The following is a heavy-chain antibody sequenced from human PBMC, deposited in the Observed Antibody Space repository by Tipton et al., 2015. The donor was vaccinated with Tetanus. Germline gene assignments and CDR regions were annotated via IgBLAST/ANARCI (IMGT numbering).Heavy chain of an antibody. Sequence: TLSLTCAVSGGSFTDFYWSWIRQVPGQGLVWIGEINHSGTANKNPSLKSRVTMSVDTSNRQFSLSLDSVTAADTAVYYCARGGRDAYNNPLGAFDVWGRGATVTVSS. CDR1: GGSFTDFY. J-gene: IGHJ3*01. CDR2: INHSGTA. V-gene: IGHV4-34*01. CDR3: ARGGRDAYNNPLGAFDV. D-gene: IGHD5-24*01.